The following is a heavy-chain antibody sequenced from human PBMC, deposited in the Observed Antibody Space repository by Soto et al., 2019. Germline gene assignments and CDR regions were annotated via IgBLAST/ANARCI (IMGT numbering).Heavy chain of an antibody. J-gene: IGHJ4*02. CDR1: GFTFSSYA. D-gene: IGHD3-22*01. V-gene: IGHV3-23*01. Sequence: EVELLESGGGLVQPGGSLRLSCVASGFTFSSYAMSWVRQAPGKGLEWVSVISGNGYTTYYADSVRGRFTISRDNSKNTLYLQMNSLRAEDTAVYYCAKRYHFDSSDYYGCLDCWGQGTLVAVSS. CDR2: ISGNGYTT. CDR3: AKRYHFDSSDYYGCLDC.